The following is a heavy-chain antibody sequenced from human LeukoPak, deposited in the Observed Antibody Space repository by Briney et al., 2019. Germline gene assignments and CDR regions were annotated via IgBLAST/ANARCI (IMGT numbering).Heavy chain of an antibody. CDR1: GFTFSSYW. CDR3: ARVAARNWFDP. CDR2: IKQDGSDK. Sequence: GGSLRLSCAASGFTFSSYWMSWVRQAPGKGLEWVANIKQDGSDKYYVDSVKGRFTISRDNAKNSLYLQMNSLRAEDTAVYYCARVAARNWFDPWGQGTLVTVSS. V-gene: IGHV3-7*01. D-gene: IGHD6-13*01. J-gene: IGHJ5*02.